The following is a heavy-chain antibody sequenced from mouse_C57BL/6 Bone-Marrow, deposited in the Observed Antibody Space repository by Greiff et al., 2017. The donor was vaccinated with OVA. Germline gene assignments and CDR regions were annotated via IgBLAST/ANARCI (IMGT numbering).Heavy chain of an antibody. CDR1: GFDIKDDY. CDR3: TKDYDYGSSYHYYAMDY. D-gene: IGHD1-1*01. Sequence: EVQLQQSGAELVRPGASVKLSCTASGFDIKDDYMHWVKQRPEQGLEWIGWIDPENGDTEYASQFQGKAPITADTSSNTAYLQLSSLTSEDTAVYYCTKDYDYGSSYHYYAMDYWGQGTSVTVSS. J-gene: IGHJ4*01. CDR2: IDPENGDT. V-gene: IGHV14-4*01.